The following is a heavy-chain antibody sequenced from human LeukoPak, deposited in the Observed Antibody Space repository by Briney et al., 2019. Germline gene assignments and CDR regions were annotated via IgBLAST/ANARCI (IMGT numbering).Heavy chain of an antibody. V-gene: IGHV3-66*01. Sequence: GGSLRLSCAASEFSVGSNYMTWVRQAPGKGLEWVSLIYSGGSTYYADSVKGRFTISRDNSKNTLYLQMNSLRAEDTAVYYCAKVHLRIEIYAFDVWGQGTMVTVSS. CDR2: IYSGGST. CDR1: EFSVGSNY. CDR3: AKVHLRIEIYAFDV. J-gene: IGHJ3*01. D-gene: IGHD1-26*01.